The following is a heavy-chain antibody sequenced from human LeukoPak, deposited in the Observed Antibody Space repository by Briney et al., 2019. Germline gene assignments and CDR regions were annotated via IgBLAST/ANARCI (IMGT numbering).Heavy chain of an antibody. V-gene: IGHV3-74*01. Sequence: GGSLRLSCTASGFVFSNYWMLWVRQAPGKGLEWVSLFQNDGSGTTYTDPMKGRFIISRDNAKNTLYLQMTSLTAEDTAVYYCAGDNTGSIDHWGQGTLVTVSS. CDR2: FQNDGSGT. J-gene: IGHJ4*02. CDR3: AGDNTGSIDH. D-gene: IGHD2-8*02. CDR1: GFVFSNYW.